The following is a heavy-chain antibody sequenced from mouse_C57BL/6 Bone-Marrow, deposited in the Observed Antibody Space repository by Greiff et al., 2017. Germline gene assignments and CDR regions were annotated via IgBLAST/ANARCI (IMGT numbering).Heavy chain of an antibody. V-gene: IGHV14-4*01. CDR3: TTDGWGFAY. CDR1: GFNIKDDY. Sequence: DVQLQESGAELVRPGASVKLSCTASGFNIKDDYMHWVKQRPEQGLEWIGWIDPENGDTEYASKFQGKATITADTSSNTAYLQLSSLTSEDTAVYYCTTDGWGFAYWGQGTLVTVSA. CDR2: IDPENGDT. D-gene: IGHD2-3*01. J-gene: IGHJ3*01.